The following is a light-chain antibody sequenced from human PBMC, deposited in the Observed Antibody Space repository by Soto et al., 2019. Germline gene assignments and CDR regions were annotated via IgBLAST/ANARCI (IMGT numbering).Light chain of an antibody. J-gene: IGKJ4*01. CDR3: QLYGSSPELN. CDR1: QILNGGS. V-gene: IGKV3-20*01. CDR2: DSS. Sequence: EIVLTQSPGTLSLSPGDRAALSCRTTQILNGGSLAWYQVKPGQAPRLLMYDSSIRAAGVPNRFSGSGSGTDFTLTISRLETEDFAVYYCQLYGSSPELNFGGGTKVEIK.